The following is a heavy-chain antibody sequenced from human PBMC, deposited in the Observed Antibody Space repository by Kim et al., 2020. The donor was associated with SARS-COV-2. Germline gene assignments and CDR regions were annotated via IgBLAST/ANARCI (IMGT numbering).Heavy chain of an antibody. D-gene: IGHD1-26*01. CDR2: IYYSGTT. V-gene: IGHV4-59*03. Sequence: SETLSLTCTVSGGSMRSYYWSWIRQSPGKGLEWIASIYYSGTTNYNPSLRSRVTLSVDTSKSQFSLKLTSVTAADTAVYYCANSGSYNTWFDPWGQGTLSPSPQ. CDR3: ANSGSYNTWFDP. J-gene: IGHJ5*02. CDR1: GGSMRSYY.